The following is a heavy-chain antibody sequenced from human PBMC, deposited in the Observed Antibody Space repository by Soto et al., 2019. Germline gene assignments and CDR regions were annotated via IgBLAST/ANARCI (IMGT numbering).Heavy chain of an antibody. J-gene: IGHJ5*02. CDR1: GGSISSGGYY. Sequence: QVQLQESGPGLVKPSQTLSLTCTVSGGSISSGGYYWSWIRQHPGKGLEWIGYIYYSGSTYYNPSLKSRVTISXDTSKNQFSXXLXXXXXXXXXXXXXXXXXXXXXXDPWGQGTLVTVSS. CDR3: XXXXXXXXXXDP. V-gene: IGHV4-31*03. CDR2: IYYSGST.